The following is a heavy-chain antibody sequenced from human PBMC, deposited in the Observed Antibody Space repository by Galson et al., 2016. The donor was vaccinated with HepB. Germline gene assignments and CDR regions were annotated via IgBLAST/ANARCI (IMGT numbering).Heavy chain of an antibody. CDR3: ARELETGAADPFDI. CDR1: GFTFSNYG. CDR2: IWYDGSNK. D-gene: IGHD5-24*01. V-gene: IGHV3-33*01. J-gene: IGHJ3*02. Sequence: SLRLSCATSGFTFSNYGMHWVRQAPGKGLEWVALIWYDGSNKYFADSVKGRFTISRDNSNNTLYLQMNSLRAEDTAVYYCARELETGAADPFDIWGPGTMVTVSS.